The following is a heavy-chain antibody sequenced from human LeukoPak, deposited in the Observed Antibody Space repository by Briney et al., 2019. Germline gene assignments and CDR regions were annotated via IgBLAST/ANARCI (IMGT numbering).Heavy chain of an antibody. CDR1: GFTFSNAW. D-gene: IGHD3-22*01. V-gene: IGHV3-15*01. J-gene: IGHJ4*02. CDR2: IKSKTDGGTT. Sequence: PGGSLRLSCAASGFTFSNAWMSWVRQAPGKGLEWVGRIKSKTDGGTTDYAAPVKGRFTISRDDLKNTLYLQMNSLKTEDTAVYYCTTDRSYYDSSGYQEYYFDYWGQGTLVTVSS. CDR3: TTDRSYYDSSGYQEYYFDY.